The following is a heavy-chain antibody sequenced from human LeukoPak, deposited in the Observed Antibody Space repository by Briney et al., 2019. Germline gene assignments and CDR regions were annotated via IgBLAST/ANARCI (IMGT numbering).Heavy chain of an antibody. V-gene: IGHV4-31*03. Sequence: SETLSLTCTVSGGSISSGGYYWSWIRQHPGKGLEWIGYIYYSGSTYYNPSLKSRVTISVDTSKNQFSLKLSSVTAADTAVYYCARERSVGVPAALVYYYGMDVWGQGTTVTVSS. J-gene: IGHJ6*02. CDR3: ARERSVGVPAALVYYYGMDV. D-gene: IGHD2-2*01. CDR1: GGSISSGGYY. CDR2: IYYSGST.